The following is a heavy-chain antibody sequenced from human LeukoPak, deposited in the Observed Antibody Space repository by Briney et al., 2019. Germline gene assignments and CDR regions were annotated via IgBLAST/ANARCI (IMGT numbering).Heavy chain of an antibody. J-gene: IGHJ4*02. Sequence: PGGSLRLSCAASGFTFRSYGMHWVRQAPGKGLEWVAVIWYDGSNEYYADSVKGRFTISRDNSKNTLHLQMNSLRAEDTAVYYCARESSAAGQALDYWGQGTLVTVSS. V-gene: IGHV3-33*01. CDR3: ARESSAAGQALDY. CDR2: IWYDGSNE. CDR1: GFTFRSYG. D-gene: IGHD6-13*01.